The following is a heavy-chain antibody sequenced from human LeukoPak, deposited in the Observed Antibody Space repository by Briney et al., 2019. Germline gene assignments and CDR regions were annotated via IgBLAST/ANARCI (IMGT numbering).Heavy chain of an antibody. J-gene: IGHJ5*02. V-gene: IGHV1-46*01. D-gene: IGHD3-3*01. CDR1: GYTFTSYY. CDR3: ARAGEFWSGTRFDP. Sequence: GASVKVSCKASGYTFTSYYMHWVRQAPGQGLEWMGIIKFSGGTTTYAQKFQGKITMTTDTSTSTVYMELSSLTSEDTAVYYCARAGEFWSGTRFDPWGQGTLITVSS. CDR2: IKFSGGTT.